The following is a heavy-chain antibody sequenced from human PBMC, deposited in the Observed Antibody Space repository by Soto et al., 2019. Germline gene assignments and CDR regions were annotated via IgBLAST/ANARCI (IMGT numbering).Heavy chain of an antibody. CDR1: GYTFTNYH. CDR3: ARGGGGRWYSGDY. CDR2: MNPNSGDT. Sequence: QVQLVQSGAEVKKPGASVKVSCKASGYTFTNYHIHWVRQATGQGLEWMGWMNPNSGDTGYAQKFQGRVTMTRDTSITAAYMELGGLGSEGTAVYYCARGGGGRWYSGDYWGQGTLVTVSS. J-gene: IGHJ4*02. D-gene: IGHD6-13*01. V-gene: IGHV1-8*01.